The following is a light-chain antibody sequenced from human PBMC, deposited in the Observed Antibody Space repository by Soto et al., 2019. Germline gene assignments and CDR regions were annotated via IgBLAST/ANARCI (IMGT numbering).Light chain of an antibody. Sequence: EIVLTQSPGTLSLSPVERATLSCRASQSVSSSYLAWYQQKPGQAPRLLIYDASTRATGIPDRFSGSGSGTDFTLTISRLEPEDFAVYYCQQYGSSPEITFGPGTKVDIK. J-gene: IGKJ3*01. CDR3: QQYGSSPEIT. CDR1: QSVSSSY. CDR2: DAS. V-gene: IGKV3-20*01.